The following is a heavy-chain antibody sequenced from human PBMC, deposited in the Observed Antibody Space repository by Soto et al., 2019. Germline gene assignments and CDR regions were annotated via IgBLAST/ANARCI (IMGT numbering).Heavy chain of an antibody. J-gene: IGHJ4*02. CDR1: GFTFSSYA. CDR3: AKSQDYYDSSGYYYPFGY. V-gene: IGHV3-23*01. CDR2: ISGSGGST. Sequence: GGSLRLSCAASGFTFSSYAMSWVRQAPGKGLEWVSAISGSGGSTYYADSVKGRFTISRDNSKNTLYLQMNSLRAEGTAVYYCAKSQDYYDSSGYYYPFGYWGQGTLVTVSS. D-gene: IGHD3-22*01.